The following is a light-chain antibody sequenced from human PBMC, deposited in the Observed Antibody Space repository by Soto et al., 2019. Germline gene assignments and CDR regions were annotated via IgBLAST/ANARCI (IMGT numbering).Light chain of an antibody. CDR3: KSYDSSLSGSEV. Sequence: QSALTQPPSVSGAPGQRVTISCTGSSSNIGAGHDVHWYQQLPGTAPKLLIYGNGNRPSGVPDRFSGPKSGTSASLAITGLQAEDEADYYCKSYDSSLSGSEVFGTGTKVTVL. J-gene: IGLJ1*01. V-gene: IGLV1-40*01. CDR1: SSNIGAGHD. CDR2: GNG.